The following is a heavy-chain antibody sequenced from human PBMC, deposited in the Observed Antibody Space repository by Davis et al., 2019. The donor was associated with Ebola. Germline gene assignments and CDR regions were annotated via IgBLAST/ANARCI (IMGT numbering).Heavy chain of an antibody. J-gene: IGHJ2*01. V-gene: IGHV3-48*02. CDR2: ISSGGHDT. D-gene: IGHD5-24*01. Sequence: GEPLKISCGASGFTFSRHSMNWVRQAPGKGLEWIAFISSGGHDTYYADSVRGRFTISRDNAKNLLYLQLNSLRDEDTALYYCAKDAEDGSGNWFFDFRGRGALVTVSS. CDR3: AKDAEDGSGNWFFDF. CDR1: GFTFSRHS.